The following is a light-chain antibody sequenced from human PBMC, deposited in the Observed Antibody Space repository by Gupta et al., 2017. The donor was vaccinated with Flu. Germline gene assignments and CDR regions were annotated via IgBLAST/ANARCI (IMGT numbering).Light chain of an antibody. CDR3: CSYAGSRNFAV. Sequence: ISISSTGTNSDIGSCDLVSWYRQYPGKAPKLLIYEVNKRHTGVSDRFSGSKSGTTASLTISGLQTEDGADYYCCSYAGSRNFAVFGGGTKLTVL. CDR2: EVN. V-gene: IGLV2-23*02. CDR1: NSDIGSCDL. J-gene: IGLJ2*01.